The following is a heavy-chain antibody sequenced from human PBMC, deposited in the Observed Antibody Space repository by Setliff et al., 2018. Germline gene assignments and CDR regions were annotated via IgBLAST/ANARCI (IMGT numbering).Heavy chain of an antibody. CDR2: IFHSGST. J-gene: IGHJ6*03. D-gene: IGHD3-3*01. CDR3: ARMTGFQYIDV. Sequence: SETLSLTCTVSGGSLSSFHYWSWIRQPPGKGLEWIGYIFHSGSTNFNPSFKSRVTISVDTSKNQFSLNLSSVTAADTAVYYCARMTGFQYIDVWGKGTTVTVSS. V-gene: IGHV4-4*09. CDR1: GGSLSSFHY.